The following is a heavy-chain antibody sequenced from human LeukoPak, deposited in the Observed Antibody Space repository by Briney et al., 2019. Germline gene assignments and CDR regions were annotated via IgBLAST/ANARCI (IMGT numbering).Heavy chain of an antibody. V-gene: IGHV4-39*07. D-gene: IGHD7-27*01. J-gene: IGHJ4*02. CDR3: AGAPWGPYDF. CDR2: IYYSGST. CDR1: GGSISSSSYY. Sequence: SETLSLTCTVSGGSISSSSYYWGWIRQPPGKGLEWIGSIYYSGSTYYNPSLKSRATISVDTSKNQFSLKLSSVTAADTAVYYGAGAPWGPYDFWGQGTLVTVSS.